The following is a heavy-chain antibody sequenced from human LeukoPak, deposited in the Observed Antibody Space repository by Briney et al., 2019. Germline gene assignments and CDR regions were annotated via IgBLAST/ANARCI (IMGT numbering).Heavy chain of an antibody. CDR2: IYHSGST. CDR1: GYSISSGYY. Sequence: SETLSLTCTVSGYSISSGYYWGWIRQPPGKGLEWIGSIYHSGSTYYNPSLKSRVTISVDTSKNQFSLKLSSVTAADTAVYYCARMAHMAGYSSGWYVDYWGQGTLVTVSS. CDR3: ARMAHMAGYSSGWYVDY. V-gene: IGHV4-38-2*02. D-gene: IGHD6-19*01. J-gene: IGHJ4*02.